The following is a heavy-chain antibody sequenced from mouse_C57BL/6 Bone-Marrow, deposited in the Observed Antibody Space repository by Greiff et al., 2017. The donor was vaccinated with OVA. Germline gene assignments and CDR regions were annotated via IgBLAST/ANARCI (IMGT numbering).Heavy chain of an antibody. CDR2: INRNGGST. CDR3: ARLGRRKNWALDY. Sequence: EVQVVESGGGLVQPGASLKLSCESSDYTFPSHDMSWVRQTPEKRLELVGAINRNGGSTYYPDTMERRAIISRDNTTNTAYLQMSSLTSEDTALYYCARLGRRKNWALDYWGQGTTVTVSS. J-gene: IGHJ4*01. CDR1: DYTFPSHD. V-gene: IGHV5-2*01. D-gene: IGHD4-1*01.